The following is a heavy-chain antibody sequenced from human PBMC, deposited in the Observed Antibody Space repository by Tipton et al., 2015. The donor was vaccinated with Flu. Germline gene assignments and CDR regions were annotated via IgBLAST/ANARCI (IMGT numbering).Heavy chain of an antibody. D-gene: IGHD6-13*01. Sequence: TLSLTCAVYGGSFSGYYWSWIRQPPGKGLEWIGEINHSGSTNYNPSLKSRVTISVDTSKNQFSLKLSSVTAAGTAVYYCARGGVAAAGTVYYYYYGMDVWGQGTTVTVSS. CDR3: ARGGVAAAGTVYYYYYGMDV. J-gene: IGHJ6*02. V-gene: IGHV4-34*01. CDR2: INHSGST. CDR1: GGSFSGYY.